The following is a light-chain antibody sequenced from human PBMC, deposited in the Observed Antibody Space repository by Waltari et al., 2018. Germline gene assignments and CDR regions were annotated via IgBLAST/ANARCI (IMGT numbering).Light chain of an antibody. Sequence: QSALTQPASVSGSPGQSITISCSGTDSDVGAYDFVSWYQQHPGKAPQLIIYEVSNRPSGFSNRFSASKSGNTAFLTISVLQAEDEADYYCSSYTTSSAPGVFGTGTRVTVL. CDR1: DSDVGAYDF. CDR2: EVS. CDR3: SSYTTSSAPGV. J-gene: IGLJ1*01. V-gene: IGLV2-14*01.